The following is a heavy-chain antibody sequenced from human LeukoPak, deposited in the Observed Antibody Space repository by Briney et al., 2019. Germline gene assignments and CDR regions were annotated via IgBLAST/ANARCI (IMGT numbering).Heavy chain of an antibody. CDR1: GFIFTNYF. CDR3: AKRSSAAAGSGGDFDY. V-gene: IGHV3-23*01. J-gene: IGHJ4*02. Sequence: GGSLRLSCAASGFIFTNYFMSWVRQAPGKGLEWVSAISGSGGSTYYADSVKGRFTISRDNSKNTLYLQMNSLRPEDTAVYYCAKRSSAAAGSGGDFDYWGQGTLVTVSS. D-gene: IGHD6-13*01. CDR2: ISGSGGST.